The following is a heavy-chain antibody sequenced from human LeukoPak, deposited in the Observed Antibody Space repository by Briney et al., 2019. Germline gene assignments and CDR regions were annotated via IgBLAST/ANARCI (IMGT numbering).Heavy chain of an antibody. CDR2: IYYSGST. CDR3: ARHGGSSSWSHYWYFDL. J-gene: IGHJ2*01. V-gene: IGHV4-39*01. Sequence: PSETLSLTCTVSDGSISSSSYYWGCIRQPPGKWLEWIGSIYYSGSTHYNPSLKSRVTISVDTSKNQFSLKLSSVTAADTAVYYCARHGGSSSWSHYWYFDLWGRGTLVTVSS. D-gene: IGHD6-13*01. CDR1: DGSISSSSYY.